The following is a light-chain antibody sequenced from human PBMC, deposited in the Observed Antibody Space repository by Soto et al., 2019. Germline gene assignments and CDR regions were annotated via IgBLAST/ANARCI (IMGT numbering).Light chain of an antibody. CDR1: QSASNY. Sequence: EIVLTQSPATLSLSPGERATLSCRASQSASNYLAWYQQKPGQAPRLLIYDASNRATGIPARFSGSGSGTDFTLTISSLEPEDFAIYYCQQRGSWPPYTFGQGTKLEIK. J-gene: IGKJ2*01. CDR2: DAS. CDR3: QQRGSWPPYT. V-gene: IGKV3-11*01.